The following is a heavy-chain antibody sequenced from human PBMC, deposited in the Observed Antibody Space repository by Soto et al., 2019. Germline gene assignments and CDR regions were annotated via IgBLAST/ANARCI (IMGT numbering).Heavy chain of an antibody. CDR1: GGYGGSGSYY. CDR3: ARDVHGGNSDRVFDY. CDR2: IYFCGST. D-gene: IGHD2-21*02. V-gene: IGHV4-61*01. Sequence: PSETLSLTYTVSGGYGGSGSYYRSLIRKPPGKGLEWIGYIYFCGSTNYNPSLNSRVTISVDTSKNQFSLKQSSVTAADTALYYCARDVHGGNSDRVFDYWGQGTLVTVSS. J-gene: IGHJ4*02.